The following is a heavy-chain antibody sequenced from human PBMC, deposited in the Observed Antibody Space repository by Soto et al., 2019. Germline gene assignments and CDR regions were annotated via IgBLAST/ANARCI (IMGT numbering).Heavy chain of an antibody. V-gene: IGHV3-43*01. Sequence: VQLVESVGAAVQPGGSLRVSCGASGVTFVQYTRHWVHQAPGKGLEWGPLSSGDGGSTSYAESFQGRFHISRENSKNVRCLQLHNLGAEDTAFYYCARDGDYYTSGSYRSLWSQGTRVTVS. D-gene: IGHD3-10*01. CDR2: SSGDGGST. J-gene: IGHJ4*02. CDR3: ARDGDYYTSGSYRSL. CDR1: GVTFVQYT.